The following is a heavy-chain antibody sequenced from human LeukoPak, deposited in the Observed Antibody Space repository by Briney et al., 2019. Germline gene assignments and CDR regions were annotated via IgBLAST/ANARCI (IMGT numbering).Heavy chain of an antibody. Sequence: GGSLRLSCAASGFTFDDYGMSWVRQASGKGLEWVSTISDTGGSTYYADSVKGRFTISRDNSKNTLYLQMSSLRAEDTAVYYCARDHLWPPLLFDFWGQGTLVTVSS. V-gene: IGHV3-23*01. CDR1: GFTFDDYG. CDR3: ARDHLWPPLLFDF. CDR2: ISDTGGST. D-gene: IGHD3-10*01. J-gene: IGHJ4*02.